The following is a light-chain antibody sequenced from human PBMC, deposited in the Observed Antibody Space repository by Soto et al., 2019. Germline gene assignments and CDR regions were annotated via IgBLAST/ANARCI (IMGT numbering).Light chain of an antibody. Sequence: EIVMTQSPATLSLSPGERATLSCRASQSVYSNLAWYQQKPGRAPRLLIYEWSTRATGIPASFSGGASGTECTLTISSLQSEDFAHYFCQQYQSGPLTFGGGTKLEIK. CDR2: EWS. J-gene: IGKJ4*01. CDR1: QSVYSN. V-gene: IGKV3-15*01. CDR3: QQYQSGPLT.